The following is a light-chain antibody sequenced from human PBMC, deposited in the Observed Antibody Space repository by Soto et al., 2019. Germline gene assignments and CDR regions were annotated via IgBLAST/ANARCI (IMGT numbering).Light chain of an antibody. V-gene: IGKV4-1*01. CDR3: QQYYSSPLT. CDR2: SAS. J-gene: IGKJ4*01. CDR1: QSVLYSSTNKNY. Sequence: DIVMTQSPDSLAVSLGERATINCKSSQSVLYSSTNKNYLAWYQQKPGQPPKLLIYSASTRESGVPDRFSGSGSGTDFTLTISSLQAEDVAVYYCQQYYSSPLTFGGGTKVEIK.